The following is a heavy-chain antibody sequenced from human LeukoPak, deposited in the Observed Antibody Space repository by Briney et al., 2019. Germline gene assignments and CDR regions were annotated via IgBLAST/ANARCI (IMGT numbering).Heavy chain of an antibody. Sequence: PSETLSLTCTVSGGSISSYYWSWIRQPPGKGLEWIGYIYYSGSTNYNPSLKSRVTISVDTSKNQFSLKLSSVTAADTAVYYCARGVTARVVPSFDPWGQGTLVTVSS. V-gene: IGHV4-59*01. CDR2: IYYSGST. D-gene: IGHD4-23*01. CDR3: ARGVTARVVPSFDP. CDR1: GGSISSYY. J-gene: IGHJ5*02.